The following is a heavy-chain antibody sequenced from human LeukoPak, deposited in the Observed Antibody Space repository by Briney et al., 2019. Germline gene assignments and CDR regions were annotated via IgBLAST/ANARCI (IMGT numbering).Heavy chain of an antibody. V-gene: IGHV3-11*01. Sequence: GGSLRLSCAASGFTFSDYYMGWIRQAPGKGLEWVSYISGSGSIIFYADSVKGRFTISRNNDKNSLYLQMNSLRAEDTAVYYCGRDFGLIGTKRSFDIWGQGTMVTVSS. J-gene: IGHJ3*02. CDR3: GRDFGLIGTKRSFDI. CDR2: ISGSGSII. D-gene: IGHD2-8*01. CDR1: GFTFSDYY.